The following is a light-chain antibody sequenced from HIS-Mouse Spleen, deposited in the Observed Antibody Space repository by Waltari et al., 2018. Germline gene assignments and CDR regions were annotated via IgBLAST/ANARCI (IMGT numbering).Light chain of an antibody. CDR1: AFPKKY. J-gene: IGLJ2*01. Sequence: SYELTQPPSVSVSPGQTARITCSGDAFPKKYAYWYQQKSGQAPVLVIYEDSKRPSRIPARFSGSSSGTMATLTISGAQVEDEADYYCYSTDSSGNHRVFGGGTKLTVL. V-gene: IGLV3-10*01. CDR2: EDS. CDR3: YSTDSSGNHRV.